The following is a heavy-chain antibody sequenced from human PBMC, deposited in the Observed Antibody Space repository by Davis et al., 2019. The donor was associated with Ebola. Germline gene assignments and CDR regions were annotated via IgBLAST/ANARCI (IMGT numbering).Heavy chain of an antibody. Sequence: ASALVSCNASAYTFTAYYMHWVRRAPGQGLEWSGRINPYNGGTNYAQKLQGRVTMTTDTSTSTAYMELRSLRSDDTAVYYCARVLPYGGVDYWGQGTLVTVSS. V-gene: IGHV1-2*06. CDR1: AYTFTAYY. J-gene: IGHJ4*02. CDR3: ARVLPYGGVDY. D-gene: IGHD4-23*01. CDR2: INPYNGGT.